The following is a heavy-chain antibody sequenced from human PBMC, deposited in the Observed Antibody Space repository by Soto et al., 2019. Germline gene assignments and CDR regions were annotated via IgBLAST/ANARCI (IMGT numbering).Heavy chain of an antibody. J-gene: IGHJ6*02. V-gene: IGHV3-48*01. CDR3: ARDGWGPYYGMDV. CDR1: GFTFSSYS. Sequence: EVQLVESGGGLVQPGGSLRLSCAASGFTFSSYSMNWVRQAPGKGLEWVSYISSSSSTIYYADSVKGRFTISRDNAKNSLHLQMNSLRAEDTAVYYCARDGWGPYYGMDVWGQGTTVTVSS. CDR2: ISSSSSTI. D-gene: IGHD1-26*01.